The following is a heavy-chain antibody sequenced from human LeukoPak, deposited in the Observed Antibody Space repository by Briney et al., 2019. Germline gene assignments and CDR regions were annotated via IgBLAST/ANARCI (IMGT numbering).Heavy chain of an antibody. CDR2: ISSSSSTI. Sequence: PGGSLRLSCAASGFTFDDYAMHWVRQAPGKGLEWVSYISSSSSTIYYADSVKGRFTISRDNAKNSLYLQMNSLRAEDTAVYYCARGDSSGYFYTRNFDYWGQGTLVTVSS. V-gene: IGHV3-48*01. D-gene: IGHD3-22*01. CDR1: GFTFDDYA. CDR3: ARGDSSGYFYTRNFDY. J-gene: IGHJ4*02.